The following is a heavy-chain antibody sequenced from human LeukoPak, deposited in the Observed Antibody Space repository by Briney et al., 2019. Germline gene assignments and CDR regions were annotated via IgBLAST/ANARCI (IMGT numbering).Heavy chain of an antibody. CDR2: IYYSGST. V-gene: IGHV4-39*01. CDR1: GGSISSSSYY. Sequence: SETLSLTCTVSGGSISSSSYYWGWIRQPPGKGLEWIGSIYYSGSTYYNPSLKSRVTTSVDTSKNQFSLKLSSVTAADTAVYYCARLGYCSSTSCYSYGMDVWGQGTTVTVSS. CDR3: ARLGYCSSTSCYSYGMDV. J-gene: IGHJ6*02. D-gene: IGHD2-2*01.